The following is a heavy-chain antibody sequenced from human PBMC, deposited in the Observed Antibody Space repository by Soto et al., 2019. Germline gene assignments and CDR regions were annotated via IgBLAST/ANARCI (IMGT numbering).Heavy chain of an antibody. CDR2: ISYDGSNK. J-gene: IGHJ3*02. Sequence: QVQLVESGGGVVQPGRSLRLSCAASGFTFSSYGMHWVRQAPGKGLEWVAVISYDGSNKYYADSVKGRFTISRDNSKNTLYLQMNSLRAEDTAVYYCAKSVGGDSSGYYLGDAFDIWGQGTMVTVSS. CDR1: GFTFSSYG. D-gene: IGHD3-22*01. V-gene: IGHV3-30*18. CDR3: AKSVGGDSSGYYLGDAFDI.